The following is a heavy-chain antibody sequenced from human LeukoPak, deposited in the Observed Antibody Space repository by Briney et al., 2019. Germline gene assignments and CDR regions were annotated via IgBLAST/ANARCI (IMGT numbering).Heavy chain of an antibody. V-gene: IGHV1-24*01. CDR1: GYTLTELS. Sequence: GASVKVSCKVSGYTLTELSMHWVRQAPGKGLEWTGGFDPEDGETIYAQKFQGRVTMTEDTSTDTAYMELSSLRSEDTAVYYCACPARSHNRRVAFDIWGQGTMVTVSS. D-gene: IGHD3-10*01. CDR2: FDPEDGET. J-gene: IGHJ3*02. CDR3: ACPARSHNRRVAFDI.